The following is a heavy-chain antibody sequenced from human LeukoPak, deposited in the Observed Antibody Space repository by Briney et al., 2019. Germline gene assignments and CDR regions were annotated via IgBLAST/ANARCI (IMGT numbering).Heavy chain of an antibody. J-gene: IGHJ4*02. CDR1: GYIFTSYY. D-gene: IGHD3-3*01. CDR2: INPSGGSI. CDR3: ARGPPGGIRFLEWKSPLDS. V-gene: IGHV1-46*01. Sequence: ASVKVSCKASGYIFTSYYMYWVRQAPGQGLEWMGIINPSGGSIRYAQKFQGRVTMTGDTSISMAYMELSSLRSDDTAVYYCARGPPGGIRFLEWKSPLDSWGQGTLVTVSS.